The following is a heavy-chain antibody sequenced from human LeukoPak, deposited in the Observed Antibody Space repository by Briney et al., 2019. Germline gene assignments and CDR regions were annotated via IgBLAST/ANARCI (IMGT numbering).Heavy chain of an antibody. J-gene: IGHJ6*02. D-gene: IGHD3-3*01. CDR3: ARGMTTYYDFWSGLNYYYYGMDV. CDR1: GYTFTSYD. CDR2: MNPNSGNT. V-gene: IGHV1-8*01. Sequence: VASVTVSCKASGYTFTSYDINWVRQATGQGLEWMGWMNPNSGNTGYAQKFQGRVTMTRNTSISTAYMELSSLRSEDTAVYYCARGMTTYYDFWSGLNYYYYGMDVWGQGTTVTVSS.